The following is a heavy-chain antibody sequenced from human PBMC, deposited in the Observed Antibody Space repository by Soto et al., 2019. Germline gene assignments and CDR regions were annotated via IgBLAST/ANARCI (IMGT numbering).Heavy chain of an antibody. Sequence: PGESLKSSCKGSGYSFTSYWISWVRQMPGKGLEWMGRIDPSDSYTNYSPSFQGHVTISADKSISTAYLQWSSLKASDTAMYYCARLYYGSGSYYYYYGMDVWGQGTTFTVSS. J-gene: IGHJ6*02. CDR1: GYSFTSYW. D-gene: IGHD3-10*01. CDR2: IDPSDSYT. CDR3: ARLYYGSGSYYYYYGMDV. V-gene: IGHV5-10-1*01.